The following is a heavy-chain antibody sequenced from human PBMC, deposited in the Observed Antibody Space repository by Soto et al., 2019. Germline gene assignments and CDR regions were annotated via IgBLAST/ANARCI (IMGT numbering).Heavy chain of an antibody. V-gene: IGHV3-73*01. CDR3: IWREDYGAHMWFDP. CDR1: GFTFSGSD. D-gene: IGHD4-17*01. J-gene: IGHJ5*02. CDR2: IKSKASNYAT. Sequence: DVQLVESGGGLVQPGGSLKLSCAGSGFTFSGSDIHWVRQASGKGLEWVGRIKSKASNYATSYAASVKGRFTVSRDDSENTGYLQMSSLQTEDTAMYYCIWREDYGAHMWFDPWGQGTLVTVSS.